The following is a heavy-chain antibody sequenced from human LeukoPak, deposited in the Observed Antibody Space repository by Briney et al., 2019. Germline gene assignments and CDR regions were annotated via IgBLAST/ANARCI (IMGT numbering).Heavy chain of an antibody. CDR3: ARGRRNWNTNWFDP. J-gene: IGHJ5*02. V-gene: IGHV4-38-2*01. Sequence: SETLSLTCAVSGYSISSGYYWGWIRQPPGKGLEWIGSIYHSGSTFYNPSLKSRVTISVDTSKNQFSLKLSSVTAADTAVYYCARGRRNWNTNWFDPWGQGTLVTVSS. CDR2: IYHSGST. D-gene: IGHD1/OR15-1a*01. CDR1: GYSISSGYY.